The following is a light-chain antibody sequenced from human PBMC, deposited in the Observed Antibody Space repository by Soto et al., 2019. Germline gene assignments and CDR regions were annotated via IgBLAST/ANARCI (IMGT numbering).Light chain of an antibody. Sequence: EIVMTQSPATLSVSPGERATLSCRASQSVSSNLAWYQQKPGQAPRLLIYGASTRATGIPARFSGSGSGTEFTLTISSLQSGDFAVYYCQQYNNWPYTFGQGT. CDR3: QQYNNWPYT. CDR2: GAS. J-gene: IGKJ2*01. CDR1: QSVSSN. V-gene: IGKV3-15*01.